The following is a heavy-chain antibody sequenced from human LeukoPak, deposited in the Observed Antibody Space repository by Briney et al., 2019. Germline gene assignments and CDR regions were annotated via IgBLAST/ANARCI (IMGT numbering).Heavy chain of an antibody. CDR2: IWYDGSNK. J-gene: IGHJ6*04. V-gene: IGHV3-33*01. D-gene: IGHD6-13*01. CDR1: GFTFSSYG. Sequence: PGGSLRLSCAASGFTFSSYGMHWVRQAPGKGLERVAVIWYDGSNKYYADSVKGRFTISRDNSKNTLYLQMNSLRAEDTAVYYCARRFKRFGIAAAGSHLDVWGKGTTVTVSS. CDR3: ARRFKRFGIAAAGSHLDV.